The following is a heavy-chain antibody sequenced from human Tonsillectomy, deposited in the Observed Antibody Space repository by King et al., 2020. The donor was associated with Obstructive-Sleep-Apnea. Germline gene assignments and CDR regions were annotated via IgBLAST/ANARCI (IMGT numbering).Heavy chain of an antibody. V-gene: IGHV4-31*03. CDR3: ARGFCSGGNCYSAEYFQP. D-gene: IGHD2-15*01. Sequence: VQLQESGPGLVKPSQTMSLTCTVSGGSINSGGYFWSWIRQHPEKGLEWTGYIYYTGSTYYIPSLKSRVTMSIDTSKSQFSLELRSVTAADTAIYFCARGFCSGGNCYSAEYFQPWGQGTPVTVSS. CDR1: GGSINSGGYF. CDR2: IYYTGST. J-gene: IGHJ1*01.